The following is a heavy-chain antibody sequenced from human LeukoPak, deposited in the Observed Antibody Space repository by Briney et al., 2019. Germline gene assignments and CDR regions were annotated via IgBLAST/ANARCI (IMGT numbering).Heavy chain of an antibody. D-gene: IGHD6-19*01. CDR3: ARACSSGWPDYFDY. CDR2: IKQDGSEK. CDR1: GFTFSSYW. Sequence: GGSPRLSCAASGFTFSSYWMSWVRQAPGKGLEWVANIKQDGSEKYYVDSVKGRFTISRDNAKNSLYLQMNSLRAEDTAVYYCARACSSGWPDYFDYWGQGTLVTVSS. V-gene: IGHV3-7*01. J-gene: IGHJ4*02.